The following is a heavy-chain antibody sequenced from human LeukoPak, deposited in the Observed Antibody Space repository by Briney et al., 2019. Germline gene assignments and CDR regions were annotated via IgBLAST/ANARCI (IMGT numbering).Heavy chain of an antibody. J-gene: IGHJ4*02. V-gene: IGHV3-30*02. D-gene: IGHD3-10*01. CDR3: AKGYASGTYFLDS. CDR2: IRNDGSNK. Sequence: PGGSLRLSCAASGFTFASYGMHWVRQAPGKGLEWLAFIRNDGSNKYYAGSVKGRFTISRDNSKNTLYLQMNTLRAEDTAVYYCAKGYASGTYFLDSWGQGTLVTVSS. CDR1: GFTFASYG.